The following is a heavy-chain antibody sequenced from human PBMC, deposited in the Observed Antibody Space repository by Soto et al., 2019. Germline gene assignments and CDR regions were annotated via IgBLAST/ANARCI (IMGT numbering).Heavy chain of an antibody. CDR3: AKGERYCSGGSCYSFDY. V-gene: IGHV3-23*01. D-gene: IGHD2-15*01. CDR2: ISGSGGST. CDR1: GFTFSSYA. Sequence: GGSLRLSCAASGFTFSSYAMSWVRQAPGKGLEWVSAISGSGGSTYYADSVKGRFTISRDNSKNTLYLQMNSLRAEDTAVYYCAKGERYCSGGSCYSFDYWGQGTLVTVSS. J-gene: IGHJ4*02.